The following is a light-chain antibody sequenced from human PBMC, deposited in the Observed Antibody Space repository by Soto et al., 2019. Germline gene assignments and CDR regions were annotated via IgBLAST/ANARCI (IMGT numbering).Light chain of an antibody. Sequence: EVVMTQSPATLSVSPGERATVSCRASQTVSRNVAWYQQKPCQAPRLLIYDGTTRATGTPDRFIATGSGTEFTLTISSLQSEDFALYCCHQYNNWPLTFGGGTNVEIK. CDR3: HQYNNWPLT. J-gene: IGKJ4*01. CDR2: DGT. V-gene: IGKV3-15*01. CDR1: QTVSRN.